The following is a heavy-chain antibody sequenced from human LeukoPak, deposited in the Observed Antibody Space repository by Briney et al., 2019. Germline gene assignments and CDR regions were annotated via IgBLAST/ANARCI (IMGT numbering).Heavy chain of an antibody. CDR1: GFTFSDYY. CDR3: AKDHTTVVAKTFDM. V-gene: IGHV3-11*05. J-gene: IGHJ3*02. CDR2: ISSSTYT. Sequence: PGGSLRLSCAASGFTFSDYYMSWIRQAPGKGLEWVSYISSSTYTNYADSVKGRFTISRDNAKNSMYLQMNSLRAEDTAVYYCAKDHTTVVAKTFDMWGQGTMVTVSS. D-gene: IGHD4-23*01.